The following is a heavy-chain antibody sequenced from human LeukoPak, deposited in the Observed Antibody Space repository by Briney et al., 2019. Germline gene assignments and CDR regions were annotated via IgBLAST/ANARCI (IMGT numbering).Heavy chain of an antibody. V-gene: IGHV2-70*11. CDR2: IDWDDDK. J-gene: IGHJ6*03. Sequence: SGPTLVNPTQTLTLTCTFSGFSLSTSGMCVSWIRQPPGKALEWLARIDWDDDKYYSTYLKTRLTISKDASKNQVVLTMTNVNTEDTSTYYSARTAGGNSYFYYMDVWGKGTTVTVSS. D-gene: IGHD4-23*01. CDR1: GFSLSTSGMC. CDR3: ARTAGGNSYFYYMDV.